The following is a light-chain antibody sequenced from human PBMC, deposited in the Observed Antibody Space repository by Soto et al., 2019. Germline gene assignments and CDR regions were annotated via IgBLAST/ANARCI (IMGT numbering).Light chain of an antibody. CDR2: GAS. CDR1: QSVSSTF. J-gene: IGKJ1*01. Sequence: EVVLTQSPDTLSLSPGERATLSCRASQSVSSTFLAWYQQRPGQAPRLLIYGASSRATGIPDRFSGSGSGTDFTLTIIRLEPEDFALYYCQQFGTSATFGQGTKVEIK. V-gene: IGKV3-20*01. CDR3: QQFGTSAT.